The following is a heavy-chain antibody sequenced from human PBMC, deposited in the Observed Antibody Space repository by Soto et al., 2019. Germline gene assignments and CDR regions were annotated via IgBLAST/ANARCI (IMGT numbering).Heavy chain of an antibody. CDR2: IRSKAYGGTT. V-gene: IGHV3-49*03. J-gene: IGHJ4*02. CDR1: GFTFGDYA. D-gene: IGHD3-22*01. Sequence: PGGSLRLSCTASGFTFGDYAMSWFRQAPGKGLEWVGFIRSKAYGGTTGYAASVKDRFTISRDDSKSIAYLQMNSLKTEDTAVYYCAAAYYYYGTSYQRYWGQGTLVKVPS. CDR3: AAAYYYYGTSYQRY.